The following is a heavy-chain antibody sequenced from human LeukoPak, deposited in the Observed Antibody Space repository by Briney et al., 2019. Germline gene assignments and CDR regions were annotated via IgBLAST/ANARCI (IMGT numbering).Heavy chain of an antibody. CDR2: TYYRSKWFS. D-gene: IGHD4/OR15-4a*01. CDR1: GDSSSSNIAA. V-gene: IGHV6-1*01. CDR3: ARGPAVLDP. Sequence: SQTLSLTCAISGDSSSSNIAAWNWIRQSPSRGLEWLGRTYYRSKWFSAYAVYVKSRIIINPDTSKNRFSLQLNSVTPEDTAVYYCARGPAVLDPWGQGTLVTVSS. J-gene: IGHJ5*02.